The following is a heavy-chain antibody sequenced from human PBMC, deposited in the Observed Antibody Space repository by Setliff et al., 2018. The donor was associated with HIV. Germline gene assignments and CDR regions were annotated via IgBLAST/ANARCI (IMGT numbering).Heavy chain of an antibody. V-gene: IGHV4-61*09. CDR1: GGSTSSGSYY. CDR3: ARVSYTGSSYIDY. J-gene: IGHJ4*02. Sequence: SETLSLTCTVSGGSTSSGSYYWSWIRQPAGKGLEWIAEINHSGSTNYNPSLKSRATISVDTSQNQFSLKLSSVTAADTAVYYCARVSYTGSSYIDYWGQGTLVTVSS. CDR2: INHSGST. D-gene: IGHD6-6*01.